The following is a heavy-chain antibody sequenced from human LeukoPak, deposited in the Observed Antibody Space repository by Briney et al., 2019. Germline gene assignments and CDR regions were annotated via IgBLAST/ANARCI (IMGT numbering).Heavy chain of an antibody. Sequence: SETLSLTCAVYGGSFSGYYWSWIRQPPGKGLEWIGEINHSGSTNYNPSLKSRVTISVDTSKNQFSLKLSSVTAADTAVYYCAREYYGSGQLDYWGQGTLVTVSS. D-gene: IGHD3-10*01. CDR2: INHSGST. J-gene: IGHJ4*02. V-gene: IGHV4-34*01. CDR1: GGSFSGYY. CDR3: AREYYGSGQLDY.